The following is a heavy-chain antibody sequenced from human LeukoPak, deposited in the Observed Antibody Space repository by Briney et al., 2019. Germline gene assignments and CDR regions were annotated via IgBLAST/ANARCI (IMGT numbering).Heavy chain of an antibody. Sequence: GGSLRLSCTASGFTFSSYAMNWVRQAPGKGLEWVSGIGAGGTFTYYADSVKGRFTIFRDNSRNTLYLQMNSLRADDTAVYYCAKEGLRDASFDSWGQGTLVTVSS. CDR1: GFTFSSYA. D-gene: IGHD5-24*01. CDR3: AKEGLRDASFDS. CDR2: IGAGGTFT. J-gene: IGHJ4*02. V-gene: IGHV3-23*01.